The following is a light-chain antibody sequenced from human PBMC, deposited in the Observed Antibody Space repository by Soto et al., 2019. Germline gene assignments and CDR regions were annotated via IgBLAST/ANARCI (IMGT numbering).Light chain of an antibody. Sequence: DIQMTQSPPYVSASVGDRVTITCRAGQDVGKWLAWYQQKPGKAPTLLIHGASRLQSGVPPRYSGSGYGTDFTLTISSLQPEDLATYYGQQANSFTITFCPVTRLEIX. J-gene: IGKJ5*01. CDR2: GAS. CDR3: QQANSFTIT. V-gene: IGKV1-12*01. CDR1: QDVGKW.